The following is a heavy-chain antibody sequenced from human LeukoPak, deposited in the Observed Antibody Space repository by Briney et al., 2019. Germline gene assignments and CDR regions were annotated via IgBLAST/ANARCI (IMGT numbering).Heavy chain of an antibody. Sequence: SETLSLTCTVSGGSVSRGSYYWSWTRQPPGKGLEWFGYIYYSGSTNYNPSLKSRVTITVDMSKNQFSLKLSSVSAADTAVYYCASVVGINFRSGIYNYWGQGTLVSVSS. J-gene: IGHJ4*02. D-gene: IGHD3-10*01. V-gene: IGHV4-61*01. CDR1: GGSVSRGSYY. CDR3: ASVVGINFRSGIYNY. CDR2: IYYSGST.